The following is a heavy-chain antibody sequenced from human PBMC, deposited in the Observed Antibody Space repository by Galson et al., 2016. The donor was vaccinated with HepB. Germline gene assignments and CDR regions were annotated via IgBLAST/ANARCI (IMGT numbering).Heavy chain of an antibody. Sequence: TLSLTCAVSGASISSGDYYWSWIRLQPGKGPEWIGYIYYNGHTLYNPSLRSRVTMSLDTSKSRFSLEVTSMMAADTAIYYCARLQGFASGSYHFDYWGHGVLVAFSS. CDR1: GASISSGDYY. D-gene: IGHD3-10*01. CDR3: ARLQGFASGSYHFDY. V-gene: IGHV4-31*11. CDR2: IYYNGHT. J-gene: IGHJ4*01.